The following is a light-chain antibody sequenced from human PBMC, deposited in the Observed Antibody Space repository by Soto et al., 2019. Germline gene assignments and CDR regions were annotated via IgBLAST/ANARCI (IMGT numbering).Light chain of an antibody. J-gene: IGLJ1*01. CDR3: SSYTSNSTPV. Sequence: QSALTQPASVSGSPGQSITISCTGTSSDVGGYNYVSWYQQHPGKAPKLMIYEVSNRPSGVSNRFSGSKSGNTASLTISGLQTEDEAAYYCSSYTSNSTPVFGTGTKVTVL. CDR1: SSDVGGYNY. CDR2: EVS. V-gene: IGLV2-14*01.